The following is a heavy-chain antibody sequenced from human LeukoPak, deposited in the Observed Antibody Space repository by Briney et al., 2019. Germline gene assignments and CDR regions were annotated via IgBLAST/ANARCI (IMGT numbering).Heavy chain of an antibody. CDR2: IIPIFGTA. CDR3: ARDLSGGSSWPYYFDY. D-gene: IGHD6-13*01. V-gene: IGHV1-69*06. J-gene: IGHJ4*02. Sequence: SVKVSCKASGGTFSSYAISWVRQAPGQGLEWMGGIIPIFGTANYAQKFQGRVTITADKSTSTAYMELSSLRSEDTAVYYCARDLSGGSSWPYYFDYWGQGTLVTVPS. CDR1: GGTFSSYA.